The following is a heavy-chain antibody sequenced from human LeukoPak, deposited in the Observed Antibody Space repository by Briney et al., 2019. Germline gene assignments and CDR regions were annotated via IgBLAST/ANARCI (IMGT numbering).Heavy chain of an antibody. D-gene: IGHD4-11*01. J-gene: IGHJ4*02. CDR2: IYYSGST. Sequence: SETLSLTCTVSGGSISSYYWSWIRQPPGKGLKWIGYIYYSGSTNYNPSLKSRVTISVDTSKNQFSLKLSSVTAADTAVYYCASGADYSNYYFDYWGQGTLVTVSS. V-gene: IGHV4-59*01. CDR3: ASGADYSNYYFDY. CDR1: GGSISSYY.